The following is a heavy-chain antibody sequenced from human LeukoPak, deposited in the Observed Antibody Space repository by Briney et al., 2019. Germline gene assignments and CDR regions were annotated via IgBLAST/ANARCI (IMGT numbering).Heavy chain of an antibody. Sequence: ASVKVSCKASGYTFTGYYMHWVRQAPGQGLEWMGWINPNSVDTIYAQKFQGRVTMTRDTSITTAYMELSRLTSDDTAMYYCAREEGFCRTTSCSAPFDYWGQGTLVTVSS. CDR3: AREEGFCRTTSCSAPFDY. V-gene: IGHV1-2*02. CDR1: GYTFTGYY. CDR2: INPNSVDT. J-gene: IGHJ4*02. D-gene: IGHD2-2*01.